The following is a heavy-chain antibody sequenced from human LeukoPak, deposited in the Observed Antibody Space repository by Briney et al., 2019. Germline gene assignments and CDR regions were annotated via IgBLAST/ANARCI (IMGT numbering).Heavy chain of an antibody. V-gene: IGHV3-23*01. D-gene: IGHD6-13*01. Sequence: PGGSLRLSCAASGFIFTIYAMSWVRQAPGKGLEWVASISQNSGIYYADSVKGRFTISSDNSKNTLFLQMNSLRAEDTAVYYCAKDRSGYDSSDDFDNWGQGTLVTVSS. J-gene: IGHJ4*02. CDR1: GFIFTIYA. CDR2: ISQNSGI. CDR3: AKDRSGYDSSDDFDN.